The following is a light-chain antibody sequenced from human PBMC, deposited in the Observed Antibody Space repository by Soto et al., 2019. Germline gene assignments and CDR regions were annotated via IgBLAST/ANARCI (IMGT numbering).Light chain of an antibody. CDR1: QSISSW. Sequence: DIQMTPSPSTLSASIGDRVTITCRASQSISSWLAWYQQKPGKAPKLQIYKASILESGVTSRFSGSGSGTEFSLTISGLQPEDFATYYCQQYNTYWTFAQGTKVEIK. J-gene: IGKJ1*01. V-gene: IGKV1-5*03. CDR3: QQYNTYWT. CDR2: KAS.